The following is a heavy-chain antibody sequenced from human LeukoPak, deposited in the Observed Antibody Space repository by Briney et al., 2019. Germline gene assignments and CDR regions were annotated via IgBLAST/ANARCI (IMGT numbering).Heavy chain of an antibody. CDR3: AKDITSGIAAAGPFGF. Sequence: GGSLRLSCAASGFTFSSSAMNWVRQAPGKGLEWVSSINNVGSHIYYAGSVRGRFTISRDNAKNSLYLQMNSLRAEDTALYYCAKDITSGIAAAGPFGFWGQGTLVTVSS. CDR1: GFTFSSSA. J-gene: IGHJ4*02. V-gene: IGHV3-21*04. CDR2: INNVGSHI. D-gene: IGHD6-13*01.